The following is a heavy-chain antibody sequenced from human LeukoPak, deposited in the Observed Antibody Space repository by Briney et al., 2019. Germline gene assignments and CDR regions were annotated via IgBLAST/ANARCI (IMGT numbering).Heavy chain of an antibody. CDR2: IYSGGST. V-gene: IGHV3-66*02. CDR3: ARASGCTPIVVVPAAHPFDN. CDR1: GFTVSSNY. D-gene: IGHD2-2*01. Sequence: GGSLRLSCAASGFTVSSNYMSWVRQAPGKGLEWVSVIYSGGSTYYADSVKGRFTISRDNSKNTLYLKMNRLRAEDTAVYYCARASGCTPIVVVPAAHPFDNWGQGTLVTVSS. J-gene: IGHJ4*02.